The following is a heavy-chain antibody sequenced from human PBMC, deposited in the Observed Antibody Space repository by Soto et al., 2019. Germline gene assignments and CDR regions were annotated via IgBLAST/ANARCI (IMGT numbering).Heavy chain of an antibody. CDR2: IIPIFGTT. Sequence: QVQLVQSGAEVKKPGSSVKVSCKASGGTFSSYAISWVRQAPGQGLEWMGGIIPIFGTTNYAQKFLGRVTITADESTSTAYMELSSLRSEDTAVYYCARVVTVVKSFHYWYFDLWGRGTLVSVSS. V-gene: IGHV1-69*12. CDR3: ARVVTVVKSFHYWYFDL. J-gene: IGHJ2*01. CDR1: GGTFSSYA. D-gene: IGHD2-15*01.